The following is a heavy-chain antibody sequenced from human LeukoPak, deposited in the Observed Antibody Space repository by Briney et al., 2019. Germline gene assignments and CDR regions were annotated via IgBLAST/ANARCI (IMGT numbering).Heavy chain of an antibody. J-gene: IGHJ3*02. CDR3: AREDSGSDDAFDI. CDR2: INPNSGGT. Sequence: ASVKVSCKASGYTFTGYYMHWVRQAPGQGLEWMGWINPNSGGTNYAQKFQGRVTMTRDTSISTAYMELSRLRSGDTAVYYCAREDSGSDDAFDIWGQGTMVTVSS. V-gene: IGHV1-2*02. CDR1: GYTFTGYY. D-gene: IGHD1-26*01.